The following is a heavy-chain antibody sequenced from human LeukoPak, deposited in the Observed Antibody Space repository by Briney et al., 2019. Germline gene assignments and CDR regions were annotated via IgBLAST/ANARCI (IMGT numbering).Heavy chain of an antibody. V-gene: IGHV3-30*02. D-gene: IGHD5/OR15-5a*01. J-gene: IGHJ3*02. CDR2: IRYDGSNK. Sequence: GGSLRLSCAASGFTFSSYAMSWVRQAPGKGLEWVAFIRYDGSNKYYADSVKGRFTISRDNSKNTLYLQMNSLRAEDTAVYYCAKDQGLYRRIPSDAFDIWGQGTMVTVSS. CDR1: GFTFSSYA. CDR3: AKDQGLYRRIPSDAFDI.